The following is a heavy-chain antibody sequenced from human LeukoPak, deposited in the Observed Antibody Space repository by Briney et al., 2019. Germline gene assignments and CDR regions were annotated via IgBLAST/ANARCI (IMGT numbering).Heavy chain of an antibody. CDR1: GFTFDDYA. Sequence: PGRSLRLSCAASGFTFDDYAMHWVRHAPGKGLEWVSTIKWNSGSIGYADSVKGRFTISRDNARNFLYLQMNSLRAEDTALYYCAKDRRIAAAGKYGMDVWGQGTSVTVSS. J-gene: IGHJ6*02. CDR3: AKDRRIAAAGKYGMDV. D-gene: IGHD6-13*01. CDR2: IKWNSGSI. V-gene: IGHV3-9*01.